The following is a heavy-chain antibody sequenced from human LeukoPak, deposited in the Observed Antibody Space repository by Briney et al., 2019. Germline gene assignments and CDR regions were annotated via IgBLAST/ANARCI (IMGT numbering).Heavy chain of an antibody. CDR3: AKDEYSSSASPPGSFDY. J-gene: IGHJ4*02. Sequence: GGSLRLSCAASGFTFSSYAMSWVRQAPGKGLEWVSAISGSGGSTYYADSVKGRFTISRDNSKNTLYLQMNSLRAEDTAVYYCAKDEYSSSASPPGSFDYWGQGTLVTVSS. V-gene: IGHV3-23*01. D-gene: IGHD6-6*01. CDR2: ISGSGGST. CDR1: GFTFSSYA.